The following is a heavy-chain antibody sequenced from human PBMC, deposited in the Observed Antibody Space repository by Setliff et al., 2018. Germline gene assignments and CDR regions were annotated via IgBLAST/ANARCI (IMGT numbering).Heavy chain of an antibody. CDR3: ARVPRFTDTRNAFDI. Sequence: LSLTCTVSGGSIRSGGYYWSWIRQHPGKGLEWIGYIYYSGNTYYNPSLKSRVTISVDTSKNQFSLKLSSVTAADTAVYYCARVPRFTDTRNAFDIWGQGTMVTVSS. D-gene: IGHD5-18*01. CDR2: IYYSGNT. V-gene: IGHV4-31*03. CDR1: GGSIRSGGYY. J-gene: IGHJ3*02.